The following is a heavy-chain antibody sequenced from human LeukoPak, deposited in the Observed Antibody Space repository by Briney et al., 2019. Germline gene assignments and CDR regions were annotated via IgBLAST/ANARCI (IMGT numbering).Heavy chain of an antibody. V-gene: IGHV4-59*01. D-gene: IGHD4-17*01. CDR2: IYYSGST. CDR1: GDSITSYY. J-gene: IGHJ4*02. Sequence: PSETLSLTCTVSGDSITSYYWTWIRQPPGKGLQWIGYIYYSGSTNYNPSLKSRVTILVDTSENQFSLKLNSVTAADTAVYYCARAYGDYAAPLDYWGQGTLVTVSS. CDR3: ARAYGDYAAPLDY.